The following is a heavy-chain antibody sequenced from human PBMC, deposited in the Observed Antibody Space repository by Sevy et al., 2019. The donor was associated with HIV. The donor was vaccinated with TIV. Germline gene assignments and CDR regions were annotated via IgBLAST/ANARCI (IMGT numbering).Heavy chain of an antibody. Sequence: GGSLILSCAASGFTFSDAWLSWVRQAPGKGLEWVGRVRSKGDGGTTDYAAPVKGRFTIARDDSKNVLYVQMNSLKIEDTGVYYCTTEGADWGQGTRVTVSS. CDR3: TTEGAD. J-gene: IGHJ4*02. V-gene: IGHV3-15*01. CDR2: VRSKGDGGTT. CDR1: GFTFSDAW.